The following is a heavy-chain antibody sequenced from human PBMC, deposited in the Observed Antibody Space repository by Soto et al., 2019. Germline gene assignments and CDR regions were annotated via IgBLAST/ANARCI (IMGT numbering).Heavy chain of an antibody. J-gene: IGHJ6*03. Sequence: QVQLVESGAGLVKPGGSLRLSCAASGFTFSDYYMSWIRQAPGKGLEWVSYISSSGSTIYYADSVKGRFTISRDNAKNSQYLQMNSLRAEDTAVYYCARVAHYDFWSGYYRAGYYYYYMDVWGKGTTVTVSS. CDR3: ARVAHYDFWSGYYRAGYYYYYMDV. D-gene: IGHD3-3*01. CDR2: ISSSGSTI. CDR1: GFTFSDYY. V-gene: IGHV3-11*01.